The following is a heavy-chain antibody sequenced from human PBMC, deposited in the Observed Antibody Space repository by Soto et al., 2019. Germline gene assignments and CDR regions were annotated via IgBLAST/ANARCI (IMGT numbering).Heavy chain of an antibody. J-gene: IGHJ3*02. Sequence: QVQLVQSGSEVKKRGSSVKVSCKASGGTFDSFALTWVRQAPGQGLEWMGGIIPIFGTPYYAQKCQGRLTITADESTGTAYMEPSSLRAEDTAVYYCECCDVCYPGGDDPFNIWGQGTSVIVSS. CDR2: IIPIFGTP. V-gene: IGHV1-69*01. CDR3: ECCDVCYPGGDDPFNI. D-gene: IGHD3-16*01. CDR1: GGTFDSFA.